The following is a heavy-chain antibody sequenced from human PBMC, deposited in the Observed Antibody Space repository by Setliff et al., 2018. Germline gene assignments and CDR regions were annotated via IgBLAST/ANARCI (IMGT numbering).Heavy chain of an antibody. D-gene: IGHD4-4*01. V-gene: IGHV1-24*01. J-gene: IGHJ6*02. CDR3: ARESGPYSNYDYYYGMDV. CDR2: FDPEDGET. CDR1: GYTLTELS. Sequence: ASVKVSCKVSGYTLTELSRHWVRQAPGKGLEWMGGFDPEDGETIYAQKFQGRVTMTEDTSTDTAYMELSSLRSEDTAVYYCARESGPYSNYDYYYGMDVWGQGTTVTVSS.